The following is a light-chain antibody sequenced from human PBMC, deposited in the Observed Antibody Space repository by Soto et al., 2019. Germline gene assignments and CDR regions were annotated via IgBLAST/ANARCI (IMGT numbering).Light chain of an antibody. CDR3: QQSYSTSWT. J-gene: IGKJ1*01. V-gene: IGKV1-39*01. CDR2: AAS. Sequence: DIQMTQSPSTLSATAGDRVTITCRASQSITKYLNWYQQKPGKAPKLLIYAASSLQSGVPSRFSGSGSGTDFTLSISSLQSEDFATYYCQQSYSTSWTFGQGTKVDIK. CDR1: QSITKY.